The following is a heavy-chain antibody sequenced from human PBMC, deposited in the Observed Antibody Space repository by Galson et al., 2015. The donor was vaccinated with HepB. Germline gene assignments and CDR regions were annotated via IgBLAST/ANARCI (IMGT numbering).Heavy chain of an antibody. CDR3: AREWEDGYRYNYFDY. Sequence: CAISGDSVSSDSATWNWIRQSPSRGLEWLGRTYYRSKWHNDYALSVKSRISVNPDTSKNQFSLQLNSVTPEDTAVYYCAREWEDGYRYNYFDYWGQGTLVTVSS. V-gene: IGHV6-1*01. CDR2: TYYRSKWHN. D-gene: IGHD5-24*01. J-gene: IGHJ4*02. CDR1: GDSVSSDSAT.